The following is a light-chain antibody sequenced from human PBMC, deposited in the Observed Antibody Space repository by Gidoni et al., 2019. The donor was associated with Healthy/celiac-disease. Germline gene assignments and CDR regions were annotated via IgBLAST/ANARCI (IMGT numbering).Light chain of an antibody. CDR2: CAS. CDR1: QSGSST. Sequence: EIVMTQSPATLSVSPGERATLSCRASQSGSSTLAWYQQKPGQAPRLLIYCASTSATGIPARFSGSGSGTEFTLTISSLQSEYFAVYYCQQYNNWPPITFGQGTRLEIK. CDR3: QQYNNWPPIT. J-gene: IGKJ5*01. V-gene: IGKV3-15*01.